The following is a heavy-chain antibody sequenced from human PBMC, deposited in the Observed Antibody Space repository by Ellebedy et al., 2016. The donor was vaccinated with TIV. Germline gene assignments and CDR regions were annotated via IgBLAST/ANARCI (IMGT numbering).Heavy chain of an antibody. V-gene: IGHV3-74*01. Sequence: PGGSLRLSCAASGLTFSDYWMHWVRQVPGKGLVWVSRITNDGGRTAYADSVKGRFTISRDNAKNSLCLQMNSLRAEDTAVYYCARGDVVYYYGSGSYSNYFDYWGLGTLVTVSS. CDR2: ITNDGGRT. D-gene: IGHD3-10*01. CDR1: GLTFSDYW. J-gene: IGHJ4*02. CDR3: ARGDVVYYYGSGSYSNYFDY.